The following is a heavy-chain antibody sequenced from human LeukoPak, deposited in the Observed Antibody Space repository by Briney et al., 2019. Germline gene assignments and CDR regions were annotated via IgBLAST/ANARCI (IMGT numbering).Heavy chain of an antibody. CDR3: ARNRRGYSYGPFDY. J-gene: IGHJ4*02. CDR1: GYSISSGYY. D-gene: IGHD5-18*01. Sequence: PSETLSLTCTVSGYSISSGYYWGWIRQPPGKGLEWIGSIYHSGSTYYNPSLKSRVTISVDTSKNQFSLKLSSVTAADTAVYYCARNRRGYSYGPFDYWGQGTLVTVPS. CDR2: IYHSGST. V-gene: IGHV4-38-2*02.